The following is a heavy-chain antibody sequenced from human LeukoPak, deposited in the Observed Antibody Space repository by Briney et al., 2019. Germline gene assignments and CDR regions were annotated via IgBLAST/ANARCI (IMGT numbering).Heavy chain of an antibody. CDR2: IRSKAYGGTT. D-gene: IGHD3-3*01. CDR1: GFTFGDYA. Sequence: GGSLRLSCTASGFTFGDYAMSWVRQAAGKGLEWVGFIRSKAYGGTTEYAASVKGRFTISRDDSKSIAYLQMNSLKTEDTAVYYCTRVGFLEWLLRYWGQGTLVTVSS. V-gene: IGHV3-49*04. J-gene: IGHJ4*02. CDR3: TRVGFLEWLLRY.